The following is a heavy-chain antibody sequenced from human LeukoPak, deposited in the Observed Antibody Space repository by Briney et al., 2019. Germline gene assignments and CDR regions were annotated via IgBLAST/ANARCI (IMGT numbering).Heavy chain of an antibody. D-gene: IGHD3-10*01. J-gene: IGHJ4*02. CDR2: IYYSGST. CDR3: ARHGAGEMFDY. Sequence: SETLSLTCTVSGGSISSYYWSWIRQPPGKGLEWIGYIYYSGSTNYNPSLKSRVTISVDTSKNQFSLKRSSVTAADTAVYYCARHGAGEMFDYWGQGTLVTVSS. CDR1: GGSISSYY. V-gene: IGHV4-59*08.